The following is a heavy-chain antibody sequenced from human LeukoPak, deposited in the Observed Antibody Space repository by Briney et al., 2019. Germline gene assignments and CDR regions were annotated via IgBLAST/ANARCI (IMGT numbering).Heavy chain of an antibody. CDR2: INPNSGGT. D-gene: IGHD6-19*01. CDR1: GYTFTGYY. CDR3: AREFGAFRVAGQGNNWFDP. Sequence: ASVKVSCKASGYTFTGYYIHWVRQAPGQGLEWMGWINPNSGGTKYAQKFQGRVTMTRDTSISTAYMEVSRLRSDDTAVYYCAREFGAFRVAGQGNNWFDPWGQGTLVTVSS. J-gene: IGHJ5*02. V-gene: IGHV1-2*02.